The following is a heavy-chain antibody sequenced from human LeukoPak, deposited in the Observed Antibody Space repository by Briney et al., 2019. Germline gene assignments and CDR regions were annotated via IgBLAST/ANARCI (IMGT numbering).Heavy chain of an antibody. Sequence: GGPLRLSCAASGFTFSSYWMHWVRQAPGKGLVWVSRIDSDGSTTSYADSVKGRFTISRDNAKNTLYLQMNSLRAEDTAVYYCARSVYDSGGYYRVLDYWGQGTLVTVSS. D-gene: IGHD3-22*01. CDR3: ARSVYDSGGYYRVLDY. CDR2: IDSDGSTT. J-gene: IGHJ4*02. V-gene: IGHV3-74*01. CDR1: GFTFSSYW.